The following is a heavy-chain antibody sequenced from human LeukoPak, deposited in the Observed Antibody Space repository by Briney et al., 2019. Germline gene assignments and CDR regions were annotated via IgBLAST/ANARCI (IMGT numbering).Heavy chain of an antibody. CDR2: IYGDGSFT. CDR1: GFTFSNFW. CDR3: ARSKIYYYYGMDV. Sequence: GGSLRLSCAASGFTFSNFWMHWVRQAPGKGLVWVALIYGDGSFTRYADSVKGRFTISRDNSKNTLYLQMNSLRAEDTAVYYCARSKIYYYYGMDVWGQGTTVTVSS. J-gene: IGHJ6*02. V-gene: IGHV3-74*01.